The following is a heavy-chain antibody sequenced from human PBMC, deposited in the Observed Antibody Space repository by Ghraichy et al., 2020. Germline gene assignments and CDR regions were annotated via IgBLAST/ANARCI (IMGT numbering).Heavy chain of an antibody. V-gene: IGHV4-39*01. J-gene: IGHJ4*02. D-gene: IGHD3-10*01. Sequence: QTLSLTCTVSGGSMSSSSYYWGWIRQPPGKGLEWIGVIYNSGTTYYNTSLKSRVTISVDTSKNQFSLRLSSVTAADTAVYYCARPYYYGSDWGQGTLVTVSP. CDR3: ARPYYYGSD. CDR1: GGSMSSSSYY. CDR2: IYNSGTT.